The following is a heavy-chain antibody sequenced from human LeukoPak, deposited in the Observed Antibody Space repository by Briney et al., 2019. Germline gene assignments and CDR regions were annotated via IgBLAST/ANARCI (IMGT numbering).Heavy chain of an antibody. CDR2: IKQDGSEK. J-gene: IGHJ5*02. D-gene: IGHD2/OR15-2a*01. CDR3: AREIVHRREVNWFDP. V-gene: IGHV3-7*01. CDR1: GFTFSSYW. Sequence: PPGGSLRLSCAASGFTFSSYWMSWVRQAPGKGLEWVANIKQDGSEKYYVDSVKGRFTISRDNAKNSLYLQMNSLRAEDTAVYYCAREIVHRREVNWFDPWGQGTLVTVSS.